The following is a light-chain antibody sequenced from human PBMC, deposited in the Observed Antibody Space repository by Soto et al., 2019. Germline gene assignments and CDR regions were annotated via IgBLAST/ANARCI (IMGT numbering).Light chain of an antibody. CDR3: QQFGSSPGFT. CDR1: QSINSRY. CDR2: GAS. Sequence: EMGLTQSPGTLSLSPGERATLSCRASQSINSRYLAWYQQKPGQAPRLLIYGASSRATGIPDRFSGSGSGTDFTLTISRLEPEDFAVYYCQQFGSSPGFTFGPGTKVDIK. V-gene: IGKV3-20*01. J-gene: IGKJ3*01.